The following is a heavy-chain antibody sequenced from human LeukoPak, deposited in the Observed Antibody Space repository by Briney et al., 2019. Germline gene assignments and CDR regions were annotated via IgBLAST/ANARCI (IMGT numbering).Heavy chain of an antibody. Sequence: GGSLRLSCAASGFTFSSYAMNWVRQAPGRGLEWVSGFGGSGGTTYYADSVKGRSTISRDNSKNTLYLQMNSLRAEDTAVYYCANGNRCTSPNCLGYYYFYMDVWGKGTTVTVSS. J-gene: IGHJ6*03. CDR2: FGGSGGTT. CDR3: ANGNRCTSPNCLGYYYFYMDV. V-gene: IGHV3-23*01. D-gene: IGHD2-8*01. CDR1: GFTFSSYA.